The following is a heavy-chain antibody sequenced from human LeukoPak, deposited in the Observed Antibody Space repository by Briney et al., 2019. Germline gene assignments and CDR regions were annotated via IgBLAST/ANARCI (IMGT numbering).Heavy chain of an antibody. V-gene: IGHV4-39*07. J-gene: IGHJ4*02. D-gene: IGHD3-22*01. CDR3: ARRVTQPASSGYPNKSFDY. Sequence: SETLSLTCTVSGGSISSSSYYWGWLRQPPGKGLEWIGSIYYSGSTYYNPSLKSRVTISVDTSKNQFSLKLSSVTAADTAVYYCARRVTQPASSGYPNKSFDYWGQGTLVTVSS. CDR2: IYYSGST. CDR1: GGSISSSSYY.